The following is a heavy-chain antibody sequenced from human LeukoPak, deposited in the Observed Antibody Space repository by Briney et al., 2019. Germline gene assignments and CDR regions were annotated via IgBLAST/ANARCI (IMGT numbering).Heavy chain of an antibody. J-gene: IGHJ5*02. V-gene: IGHV6-1*01. CDR1: GDSVPSNSVT. D-gene: IGHD2-2*01. Sequence: SQTLSLTCPISGDSVPSNSVTWNWIRQSPSRGLEWLGRTYYRSTWYNDYAVSVRGRITVNPDTSKNQFSLHLNSVTPEDTAVYYCARRLTQYDCFDPWGQGILVTVSS. CDR3: ARRLTQYDCFDP. CDR2: TYYRSTWYN.